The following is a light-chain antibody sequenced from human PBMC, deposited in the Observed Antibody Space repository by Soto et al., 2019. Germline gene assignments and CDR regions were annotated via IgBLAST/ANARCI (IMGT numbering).Light chain of an antibody. Sequence: DMVMTQSPATLSVSPGERATLSCRASQSVSSSLAWYQQKPGRSPRLLIYGASTRAIGIPARFSGSGSGTEFTLTISSLQSEDFAVYYCQLYGGSPGTFGQGTKVDIK. V-gene: IGKV3-15*01. CDR1: QSVSSS. CDR3: QLYGGSPGT. CDR2: GAS. J-gene: IGKJ1*01.